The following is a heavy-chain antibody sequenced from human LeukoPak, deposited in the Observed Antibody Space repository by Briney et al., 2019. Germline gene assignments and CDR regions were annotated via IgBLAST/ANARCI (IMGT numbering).Heavy chain of an antibody. V-gene: IGHV1-18*01. Sequence: AASVKVPCKASGYTFTSYGISWVRQAPGQGLEWMGWISAYNGNTNYAQKLQGRVTMTTDTSTSTAYMELRSLRSDDTAVYYCATGAGYDFWSGYVPHYFDYWGQGTLVTVSS. CDR1: GYTFTSYG. D-gene: IGHD3-3*01. CDR3: ATGAGYDFWSGYVPHYFDY. J-gene: IGHJ4*02. CDR2: ISAYNGNT.